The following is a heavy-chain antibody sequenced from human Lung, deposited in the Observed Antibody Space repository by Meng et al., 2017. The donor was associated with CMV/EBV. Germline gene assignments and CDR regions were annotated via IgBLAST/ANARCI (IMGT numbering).Heavy chain of an antibody. V-gene: IGHV3-74*01. CDR2: IYSDGIST. CDR1: GINLNTYW. CDR3: AREPGRGAFDV. D-gene: IGHD3-10*01. Sequence: GGSLRLSCAVSGINLNTYWMHWVRQVPGKGLVWLSRIYSDGISTRYADSVKGRFTISRDNTNNTLYLQMNGLRAEDTAVYYCAREPGRGAFDVWGQGTKVTV. J-gene: IGHJ3*01.